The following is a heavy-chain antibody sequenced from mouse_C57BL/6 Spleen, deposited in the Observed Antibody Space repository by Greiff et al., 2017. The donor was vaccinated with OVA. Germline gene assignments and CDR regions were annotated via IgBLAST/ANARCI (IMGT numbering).Heavy chain of an antibody. V-gene: IGHV1-72*01. CDR2: IDPNSGGT. J-gene: IGHJ4*01. Sequence: QVQLQQPGAELVKPGASVKLSCKASGYTFTSYWMPWVQQRPGRGLEWIGRIDPNSGGTKYNEKFKSKATLTVDKPSSTAYMQLSSLTSEDSAVYYCARWSNYVNYYAMDYWGQGTSVTVSS. CDR1: GYTFTSYW. CDR3: ARWSNYVNYYAMDY. D-gene: IGHD2-5*01.